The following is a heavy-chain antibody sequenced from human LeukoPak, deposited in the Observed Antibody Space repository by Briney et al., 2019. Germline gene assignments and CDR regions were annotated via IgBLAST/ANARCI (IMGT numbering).Heavy chain of an antibody. CDR3: ARGRSTGYPYYFEY. CDR1: GYTFTSYD. CDR2: MNPNSGST. V-gene: IGHV1-8*03. Sequence: ASVKVSCKASGYTFTSYDINWVRQATGQGLEWMGWMNPNSGSTGYAQKFQGRVSITRNTSISTAYMELSGLRSEDTAVYYCARGRSTGYPYYFEYWGQGTLVTVSS. J-gene: IGHJ4*02. D-gene: IGHD5-12*01.